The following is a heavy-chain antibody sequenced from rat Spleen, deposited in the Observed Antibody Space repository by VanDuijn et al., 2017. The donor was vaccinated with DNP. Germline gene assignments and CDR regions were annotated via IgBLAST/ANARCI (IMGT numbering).Heavy chain of an antibody. D-gene: IGHD4-3*01. CDR1: GFIFSDYA. CDR2: IPNGGGSS. Sequence: EVQLVESGGGLVQPGNSLRLSCAASGFIFSDYAMAWVRQAPTKGLEWVASIPNGGGSSFYRDSVKGRFTISRDNAKSTLYLQMESLRSEDTATYYCAKDMWDHSGYYFEYWGQGVMVTVSS. J-gene: IGHJ2*01. V-gene: IGHV5S23*01. CDR3: AKDMWDHSGYYFEY.